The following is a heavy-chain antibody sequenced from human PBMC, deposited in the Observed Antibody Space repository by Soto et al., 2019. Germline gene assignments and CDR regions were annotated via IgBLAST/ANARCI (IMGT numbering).Heavy chain of an antibody. D-gene: IGHD6-6*01. J-gene: IGHJ5*02. CDR1: GGSISSGGYS. V-gene: IGHV4-30-2*01. CDR2: IYHSGST. CDR3: ARGASSSSWSWFDP. Sequence: KPSETLSLTCAVSGGSISSGGYSWSRIRQPPGKGLEWIGYIYHSGSTYYNPSLKSRVTISVDRSKNQFSLKLSSVTAADTAVYYCARGASSSSWSWFDPWGQGTLVTVSS.